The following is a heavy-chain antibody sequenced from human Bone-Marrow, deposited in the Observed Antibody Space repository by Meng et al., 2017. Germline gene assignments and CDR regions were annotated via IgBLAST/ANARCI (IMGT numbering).Heavy chain of an antibody. Sequence: QLQLQAGAPGLVRSSETLVLSCTVSGASVNTGSYYWSWIRQPPGRGLELIGFIYQSGSTNNNPSLKSRVTISLDMSSNQFSLTLNSVTAADTDIYYCARGVVADPPGDWGRGTLVTVSS. J-gene: IGHJ1*01. V-gene: IGHV4-61*01. CDR3: ARGVVADPPGD. CDR1: GASVNTGSYY. CDR2: IYQSGST. D-gene: IGHD2-15*01.